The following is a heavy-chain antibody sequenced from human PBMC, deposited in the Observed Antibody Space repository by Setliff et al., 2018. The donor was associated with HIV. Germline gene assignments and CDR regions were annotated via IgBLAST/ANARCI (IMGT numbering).Heavy chain of an antibody. CDR3: ASGGPRYSSSWYL. V-gene: IGHV3-21*01. Sequence: GGSLRLSCAASGFTFSSYSMNWVRQAPGKGLEWVSSISSSSSYIYYADSVKGRFTISRDNAKNSLYLQMNSLRAEDTAVYYCASGGPRYSSSWYLWGQGTLVTVSS. CDR1: GFTFSSYS. D-gene: IGHD6-13*01. CDR2: ISSSSSYI. J-gene: IGHJ5*02.